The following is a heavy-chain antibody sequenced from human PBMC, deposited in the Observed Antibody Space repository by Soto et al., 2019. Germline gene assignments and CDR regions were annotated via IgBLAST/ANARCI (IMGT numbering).Heavy chain of an antibody. CDR1: GFTFSSYA. J-gene: IGHJ4*02. CDR2: ISGSGGST. V-gene: IGHV3-23*01. CDR3: AKVWGGSTVSTAYYFDY. D-gene: IGHD4-17*01. Sequence: EVQLLASGGGLVQPGGSLRLSCAASGFTFSSYAMSWVRQAPGKGLEWVSAISGSGGSTYYADSVKGRFTISRDNSKNTLYLQMNSLRAEDTAVYYCAKVWGGSTVSTAYYFDYWGQGTLVTVSS.